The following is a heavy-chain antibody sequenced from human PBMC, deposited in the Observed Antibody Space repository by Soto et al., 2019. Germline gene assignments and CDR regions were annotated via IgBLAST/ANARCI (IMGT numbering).Heavy chain of an antibody. CDR2: IIPIFGTA. J-gene: IGHJ6*02. CDR3: ATQGLPNSYYYGMDV. Sequence: QVQLVQSGAEVKKPGSSVKVSCKASGGTFSSYAISWVRQAPGQGLEWMGGIIPIFGTADYAQKFQGRVTITADESTTTAYMERSSLRSEDTAVYYCATQGLPNSYYYGMDVWGQGTTVTVSS. V-gene: IGHV1-69*12. CDR1: GGTFSSYA. D-gene: IGHD5-18*01.